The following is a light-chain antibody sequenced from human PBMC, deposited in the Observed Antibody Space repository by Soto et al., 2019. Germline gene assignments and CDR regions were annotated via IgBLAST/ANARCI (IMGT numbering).Light chain of an antibody. CDR2: ATS. CDR1: QPISRF. J-gene: IGKJ1*01. Sequence: DFQMTQSPSSLSASVGDRVTITFRASQPISRFLNWYQQKPGTAPKLLIYATSTLQRGVPSRFRGSGSGTDFSLAIRGLQPEEFAPYSCQQTYTTPTWTFGPGTRVEIK. CDR3: QQTYTTPTWT. V-gene: IGKV1-39*01.